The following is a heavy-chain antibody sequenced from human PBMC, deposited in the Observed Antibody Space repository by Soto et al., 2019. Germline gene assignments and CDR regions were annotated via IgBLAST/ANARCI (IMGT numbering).Heavy chain of an antibody. CDR2: ISHDGSKR. V-gene: IGHV3-30*18. CDR3: AKTATYVDGYDNTGYSSEDY. CDR1: GFSFVNYA. D-gene: IGHD3-22*01. J-gene: IGHJ4*01. Sequence: PWESLRLSCAASGFSFVNYAINCVRHSPFKWLEWVAIISHDGSKRFYADSVKGRFTISRDNSKNTLYLQMSSLRPEDTALYYCAKTATYVDGYDNTGYSSEDYWGHGTLVTVSS.